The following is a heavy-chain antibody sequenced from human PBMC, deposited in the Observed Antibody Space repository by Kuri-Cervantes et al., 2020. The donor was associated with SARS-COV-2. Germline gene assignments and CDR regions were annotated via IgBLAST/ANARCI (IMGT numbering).Heavy chain of an antibody. D-gene: IGHD3-10*01. CDR2: IRYDGSNK. CDR3: ARGDYGSGSYGYYYGMDV. V-gene: IGHV3-33*08. Sequence: GESLKISCAASGFTFSSYSMHWVRQAPGKGLEWVAVIRYDGSNKYYADSVKGRFTISRDNSKNTLYLQMNSLRAEDTAVYYCARGDYGSGSYGYYYGMDVWGQGTTVTVSS. J-gene: IGHJ6*02. CDR1: GFTFSSYS.